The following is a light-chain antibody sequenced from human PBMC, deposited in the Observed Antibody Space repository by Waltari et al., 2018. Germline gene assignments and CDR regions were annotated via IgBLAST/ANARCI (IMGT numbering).Light chain of an antibody. CDR3: QQSYNSPWT. CDR2: AAS. Sequence: DIQMTQSPSSLSASVGDRVTSACRTSQTINNYVNWYQQKPGKAPNLLIYAASILQSGVPTRFSGTGAGTNFTLTIGSLQSEDFATYYCQQSYNSPWTFGQGTKVEI. CDR1: QTINNY. V-gene: IGKV1-39*01. J-gene: IGKJ1*01.